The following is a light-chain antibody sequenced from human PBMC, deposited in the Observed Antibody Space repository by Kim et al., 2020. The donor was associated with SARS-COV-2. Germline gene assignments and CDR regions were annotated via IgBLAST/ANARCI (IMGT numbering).Light chain of an antibody. CDR3: GTWDSSLSAVV. J-gene: IGLJ2*01. CDR2: DHH. V-gene: IGLV1-51*01. Sequence: GQKVTISCSGSSSNIGNNYVSWYQQLPGTAPKLLIYDHHVRPSGIPDRFSGSRSGTSATLAITGLQTGDEADYYCGTWDSSLSAVVFGGGTKLTVL. CDR1: SSNIGNNY.